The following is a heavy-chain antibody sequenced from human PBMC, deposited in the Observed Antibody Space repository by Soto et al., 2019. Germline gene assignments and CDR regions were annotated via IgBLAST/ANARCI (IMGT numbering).Heavy chain of an antibody. V-gene: IGHV3-30*18. CDR2: ISYDGGNK. CDR3: AKAVGYCSTSSCRDYYYYYGMDV. Sequence: GGSLRLSCAASGFTFKTYGMHWVRKAQGTGLEWVAVISYDGGNKYYADSVKGRFTISRDNPKNTLYLQMNSLRPEDTAVYYCAKAVGYCSTSSCRDYYYYYGMDVWGQGTTVTVSS. D-gene: IGHD2-2*01. CDR1: GFTFKTYG. J-gene: IGHJ6*02.